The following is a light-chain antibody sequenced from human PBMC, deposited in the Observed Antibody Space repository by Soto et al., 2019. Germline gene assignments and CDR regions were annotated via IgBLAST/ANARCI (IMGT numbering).Light chain of an antibody. CDR3: GSWDSSLSAYV. V-gene: IGLV1-51*01. Sequence: QSALTQPTSVSGSPGQSITISCTGNSNDIGAYNYVSWYQQQPGKAPRLLIYDDNKRPSGIPDRFSGSKSGTSATLGITGFQTGDEADYYCGSWDSSLSAYVFGTGTKLTVL. J-gene: IGLJ1*01. CDR2: DDN. CDR1: SNDIGAYNY.